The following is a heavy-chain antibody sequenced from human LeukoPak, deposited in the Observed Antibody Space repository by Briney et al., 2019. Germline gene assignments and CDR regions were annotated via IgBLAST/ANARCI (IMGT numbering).Heavy chain of an antibody. V-gene: IGHV1-69*13. CDR2: IIPIFGTA. J-gene: IGHJ5*02. CDR3: ARKTYYYDSSGYRFDP. Sequence: SVKVSCKASGRTFSSYAISWVRQAPGQGLEWMGGIIPIFGTANYAQKFQGRVTITADESTSTAYMELSSLRSEDTAVYYCARKTYYYDSSGYRFDPWGQGTLVTVSS. CDR1: GRTFSSYA. D-gene: IGHD3-22*01.